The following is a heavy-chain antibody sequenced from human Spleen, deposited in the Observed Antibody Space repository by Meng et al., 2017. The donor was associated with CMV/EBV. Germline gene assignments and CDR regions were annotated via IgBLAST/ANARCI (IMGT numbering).Heavy chain of an antibody. V-gene: IGHV3-53*01. Sequence: GESLKISCAASEFSVSSNYMSWVRQAPGKGLEWLSVLYSGGTTYYADSVKGRFTISRDNSKNTLYLQMNSLRAEDTAVYYCAKSPVWGYNWFDPWGQGTLVTVSS. CDR2: LYSGGTT. D-gene: IGHD3-16*01. J-gene: IGHJ5*02. CDR3: AKSPVWGYNWFDP. CDR1: EFSVSSNY.